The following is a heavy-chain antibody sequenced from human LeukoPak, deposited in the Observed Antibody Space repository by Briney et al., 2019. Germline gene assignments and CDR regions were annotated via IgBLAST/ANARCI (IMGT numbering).Heavy chain of an antibody. Sequence: PGGSLRLSCAASGFTFSSYAMSWVRQAPGKGLEWVSAISGSGGSTYYADSVKGRFTISRDNSKNTLYLQMNNLRAEDTAVYYCAKRGYCSVASCSQTPYYFDHWGQGTLVTVSS. CDR2: ISGSGGST. J-gene: IGHJ4*02. V-gene: IGHV3-23*01. CDR1: GFTFSSYA. CDR3: AKRGYCSVASCSQTPYYFDH. D-gene: IGHD2-15*01.